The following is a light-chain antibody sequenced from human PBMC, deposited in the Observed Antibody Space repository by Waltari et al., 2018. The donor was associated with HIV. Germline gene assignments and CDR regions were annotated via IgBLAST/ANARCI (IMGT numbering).Light chain of an antibody. V-gene: IGLV1-47*01. CDR3: TLINWV. Sequence: QSVLTQPPSASGTPGRRVTIPSSGGSSNIAHNYVSWFHHLPDTAPKFFIYRNVSRPSGVPDRFSGSKSGTSPSLAISGFRSEDETNYYDTLINWVFGGRTKLTVL. CDR2: RNV. CDR1: SSNIAHNY. J-gene: IGLJ3*02.